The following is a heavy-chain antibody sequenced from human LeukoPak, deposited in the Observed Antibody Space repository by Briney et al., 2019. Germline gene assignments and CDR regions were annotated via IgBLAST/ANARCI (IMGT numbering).Heavy chain of an antibody. V-gene: IGHV4-59*12. CDR1: GGSINSDY. D-gene: IGHD5-12*01. Sequence: SETLSLTCTVSGGSINSDYWSWIRQPPGKGLEWIGNVYHSGSTNYNPSVKSRVTISVDTSKNQFSLKLSSVTAADTAVYSCAAGGGYDPLDYWGQGTLVTVSS. CDR2: VYHSGST. J-gene: IGHJ4*02. CDR3: AAGGGYDPLDY.